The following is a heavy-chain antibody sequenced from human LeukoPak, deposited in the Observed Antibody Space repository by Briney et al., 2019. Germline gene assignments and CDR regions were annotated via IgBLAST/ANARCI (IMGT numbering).Heavy chain of an antibody. D-gene: IGHD2-2*01. V-gene: IGHV3-11*01. CDR3: ARDGVVVVPAAPTFYYYYYGMDV. J-gene: IGHJ6*02. Sequence: GGSLRLSCAASGFTFSDYYMSWIRQAPGKGLEWVSYISSGGSTIYYADSVKGRFTISRDNAKNSLYLQMNSLRAEDTAVYYCARDGVVVVPAAPTFYYYYYGMDVWGQGTTVTVSS. CDR1: GFTFSDYY. CDR2: ISSGGSTI.